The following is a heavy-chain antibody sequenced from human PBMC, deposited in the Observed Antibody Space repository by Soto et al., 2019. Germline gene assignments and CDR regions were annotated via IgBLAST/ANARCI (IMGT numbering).Heavy chain of an antibody. D-gene: IGHD3-10*01. CDR2: ISYDGSNK. Sequence: VGSLRLSCAASGFTFSSYAMHWVRQAPGKGLEWVAVISYDGSNKYYADSVKGRFTISRDNSKNTLYLQMNSLRAEDTAVYYCARWFGELGCFDYWGQGTLVTVSS. V-gene: IGHV3-30-3*01. CDR3: ARWFGELGCFDY. J-gene: IGHJ4*02. CDR1: GFTFSSYA.